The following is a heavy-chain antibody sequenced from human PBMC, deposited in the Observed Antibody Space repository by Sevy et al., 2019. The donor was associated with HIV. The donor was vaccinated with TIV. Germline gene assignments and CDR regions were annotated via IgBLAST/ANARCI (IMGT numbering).Heavy chain of an antibody. CDR1: GLNFDDYG. CDR3: ARERSSGGDCSYFDY. D-gene: IGHD2-21*02. J-gene: IGHJ4*02. CDR2: INWNGVGT. V-gene: IGHV3-20*04. Sequence: GGSLRLSCAASGLNFDDYGMSWVRQAPGKGLEWVSAINWNGVGTSYADSVKGRFTISRDNAKNSLYVQMNSLRAEDTALYYCARERSSGGDCSYFDYWGQGTLVTVSS.